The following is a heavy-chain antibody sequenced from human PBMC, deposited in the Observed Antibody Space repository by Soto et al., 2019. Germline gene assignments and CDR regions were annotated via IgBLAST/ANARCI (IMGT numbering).Heavy chain of an antibody. V-gene: IGHV3-23*01. CDR3: AKPPDYNWNDY. D-gene: IGHD1-20*01. CDR2: VSGSGGST. CDR1: GFTFSSYT. Sequence: EVQLLESGGGLGQPGGSLGLSCAASGFTFSSYTMSWVRQAPGKGLEWISAVSGSGGSTDYADSVKGRFTISRDNSKDTLYLQMNNLRAEDTAVYYCAKPPDYNWNDYWGQGTLVTVSS. J-gene: IGHJ4*02.